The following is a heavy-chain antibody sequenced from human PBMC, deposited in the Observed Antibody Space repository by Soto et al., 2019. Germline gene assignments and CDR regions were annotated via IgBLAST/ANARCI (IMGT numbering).Heavy chain of an antibody. D-gene: IGHD6-6*01. V-gene: IGHV3-53*01. J-gene: IGHJ6*02. Sequence: WGSLRPSCAASGFTVVSNYISFFRHPPFKGLEWVSVIYSGGSTYYADSVKGRFTISRDNSKNTLYLQMNSLRAEDTAVYYCARDRFELIAARIWHYGMDVWGQGTTVTVSS. CDR1: GFTVVSNY. CDR3: ARDRFELIAARIWHYGMDV. CDR2: IYSGGST.